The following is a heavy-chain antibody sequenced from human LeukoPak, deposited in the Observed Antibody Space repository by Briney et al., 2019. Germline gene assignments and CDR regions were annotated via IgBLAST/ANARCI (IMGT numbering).Heavy chain of an antibody. V-gene: IGHV3-30*18. Sequence: PGGSLRLSCAASGFTFNNYGMQWVRQTPGKGLEWVTVISCDGTTQYYADSVKGRFTISRDDSKNTLYLQMNSLRAEDTAVYYCAKANSITIFGVISPVDYWGQGTLVTVSS. CDR1: GFTFNNYG. CDR3: AKANSITIFGVISPVDY. J-gene: IGHJ4*02. CDR2: ISCDGTTQ. D-gene: IGHD3-3*01.